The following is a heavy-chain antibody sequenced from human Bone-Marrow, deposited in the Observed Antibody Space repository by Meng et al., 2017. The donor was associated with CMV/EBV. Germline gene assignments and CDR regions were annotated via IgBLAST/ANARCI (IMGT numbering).Heavy chain of an antibody. CDR3: ARDRPYFDY. CDR2: TYYSGST. J-gene: IGHJ4*02. Sequence: QVQLQESGPGLVKPSETLSLTCSVSGGSINSYYWSWIRQPPGKGLEWIGYTYYSGSTNYNPSLKSRVTISVDTSKNQFSLKLSSVTAADTAVYYCARDRPYFDYWGQGTLVTVSS. V-gene: IGHV4-59*01. CDR1: GGSINSYY.